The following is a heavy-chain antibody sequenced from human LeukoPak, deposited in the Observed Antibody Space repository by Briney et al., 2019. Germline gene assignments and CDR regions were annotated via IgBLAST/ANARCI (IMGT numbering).Heavy chain of an antibody. CDR2: IIPILGIA. V-gene: IGHV1-69*04. CDR3: AREAVARLLFDL. D-gene: IGHD6-19*01. CDR1: GGTFSSYA. Sequence: GASVKVSCTASGGTFSSYAISWVRQAPGQGLEWMGRIIPILGIANYAQKFQGRVTITADKSTSTAYMELSSLRSEDTAVYYCAREAVARLLFDLWGRGTLVTVSS. J-gene: IGHJ2*01.